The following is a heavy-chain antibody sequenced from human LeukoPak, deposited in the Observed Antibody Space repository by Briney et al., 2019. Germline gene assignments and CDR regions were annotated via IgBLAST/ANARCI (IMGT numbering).Heavy chain of an antibody. V-gene: IGHV1-2*02. Sequence: ASVKVSCKASGYTLSGFYMHWVRQAPGQGLEWMGWINPNSGATNYAQKFQGRVTMTGDPSINTVYVELSRLRSDDTAVYYCARPQVWYGVKGGMDVWGQGTTVTVSS. J-gene: IGHJ6*02. D-gene: IGHD6-13*01. CDR2: INPNSGAT. CDR3: ARPQVWYGVKGGMDV. CDR1: GYTLSGFY.